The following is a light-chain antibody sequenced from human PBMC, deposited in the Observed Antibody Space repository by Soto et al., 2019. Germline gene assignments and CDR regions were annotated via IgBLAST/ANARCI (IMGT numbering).Light chain of an antibody. Sequence: EIVLTQSPGTLALSPGGRATLSCRASQSVSSSYLAWYQQKPGQAPRLLIYGASSRATGIPDRFSGSGSGTDFTLTISRLEPEDFAVYYCQQYGSSRLTFGGGTKVDI. V-gene: IGKV3-20*01. CDR1: QSVSSSY. J-gene: IGKJ4*01. CDR2: GAS. CDR3: QQYGSSRLT.